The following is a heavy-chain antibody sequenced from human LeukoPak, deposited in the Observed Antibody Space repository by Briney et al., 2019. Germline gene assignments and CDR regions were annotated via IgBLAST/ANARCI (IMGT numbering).Heavy chain of an antibody. CDR1: GGSISSYY. CDR2: IYYSGST. J-gene: IGHJ4*02. D-gene: IGHD5-12*01. V-gene: IGHV4-59*01. CDR3: ACGYSGYAYYFDF. Sequence: SETLSLTCTVPGGSISSYYWSWIRQPPGKGLEWIGYIYYSGSTNYNPSLKSRVTISVDTSKNQFSLKLSSVTAADTAVYYCACGYSGYAYYFDFWGQGTLVTVSS.